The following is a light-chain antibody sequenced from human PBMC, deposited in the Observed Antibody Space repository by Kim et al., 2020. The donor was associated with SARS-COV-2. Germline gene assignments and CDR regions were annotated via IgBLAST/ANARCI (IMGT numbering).Light chain of an antibody. CDR1: SGHSSYA. CDR2: LNSDGSH. J-gene: IGLJ3*02. CDR3: QTWGTGIWV. Sequence: ASVKLTCTLSSGHSSYAIAWHQQQPEKGPRYLMKLNSDGSHSKGDGIPDRFSGSSSGAERYLTISSLQSEDEADYCCQTWGTGIWVFGGGTQLTVL. V-gene: IGLV4-69*01.